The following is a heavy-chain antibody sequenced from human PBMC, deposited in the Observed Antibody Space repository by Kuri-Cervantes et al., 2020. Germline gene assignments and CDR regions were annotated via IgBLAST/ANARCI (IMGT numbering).Heavy chain of an antibody. CDR3: ARDSGYDLDAFDI. J-gene: IGHJ3*02. CDR1: GGSISSYY. CDR2: IYYSGST. V-gene: IGHV4-59*01. D-gene: IGHD5-12*01. Sequence: SQTLSLTCTVSGGSISSYYWSWIRQPPGKGLEWIGYIYYSGSTNYNSSLKSRVTISVDTSKNQFSLKLSSVTAADTAVHYCARDSGYDLDAFDIWGQGTMVTVSS.